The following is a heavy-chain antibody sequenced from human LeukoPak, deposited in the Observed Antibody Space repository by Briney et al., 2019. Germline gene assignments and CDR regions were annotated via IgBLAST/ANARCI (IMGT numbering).Heavy chain of an antibody. CDR3: VKGFCSTITCYGLDP. CDR1: GFILDHYA. D-gene: IGHD2-2*01. V-gene: IGHV3-9*01. J-gene: IGHJ5*02. Sequence: GGSLRLSCAASGFILDHYAMHWVRQAPGGGRGWVSGINWKRGGVGYADSLKGRFTITRDNAKNSLDLQMNSMRPEDTALYYCVKGFCSTITCYGLDPWGHGILVTVSS. CDR2: INWKRGGV.